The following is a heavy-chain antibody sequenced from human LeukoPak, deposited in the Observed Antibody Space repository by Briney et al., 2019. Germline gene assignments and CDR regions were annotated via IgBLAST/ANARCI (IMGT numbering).Heavy chain of an antibody. J-gene: IGHJ5*02. Sequence: GGSLRLSCAASGFTFSSYWMSWVRQAPGKGLEWVANIKRDGSGKYYVDSVKGRFTISKDNAKNSLYLQMNSLRAEDTAVYYCARQSRDGYNLRFDPWGQGTLVTVSS. V-gene: IGHV3-7*01. D-gene: IGHD5-24*01. CDR2: IKRDGSGK. CDR3: ARQSRDGYNLRFDP. CDR1: GFTFSSYW.